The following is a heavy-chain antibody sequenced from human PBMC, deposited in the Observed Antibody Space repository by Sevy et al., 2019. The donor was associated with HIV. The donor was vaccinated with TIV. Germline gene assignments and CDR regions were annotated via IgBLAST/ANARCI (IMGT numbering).Heavy chain of an antibody. Sequence: SETLSLTCAVSGGSISSGGYSWSWIRQPPGKGLEWIGYIYHSGSTYYNPSLKSRVTISVGRSKNQFSLKLSSVTAADTAVYYCARAATGTTDNWFDPWGQGTLVTVSS. CDR3: ARAATGTTDNWFDP. CDR1: GGSISSGGYS. V-gene: IGHV4-30-2*01. CDR2: IYHSGST. D-gene: IGHD1-1*01. J-gene: IGHJ5*02.